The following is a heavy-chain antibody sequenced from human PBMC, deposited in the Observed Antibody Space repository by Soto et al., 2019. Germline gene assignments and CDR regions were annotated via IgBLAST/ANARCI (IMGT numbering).Heavy chain of an antibody. CDR2: IKSKTDGGTT. D-gene: IGHD3-22*01. CDR1: GFTFSNAW. Sequence: GGLRLSCTASGFTFSNAWMTWVRQAPGKGLEWVGRIKSKTDGGTTDYAAPVKGRFTISRDDSKNTMYLQMNSLKTEDTAVYYCTIPRGPMIRPWGQGTLVTVSS. CDR3: TIPRGPMIRP. V-gene: IGHV3-15*01. J-gene: IGHJ5*02.